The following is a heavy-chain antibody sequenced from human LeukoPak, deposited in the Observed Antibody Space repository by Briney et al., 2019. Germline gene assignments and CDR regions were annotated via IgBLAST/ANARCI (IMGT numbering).Heavy chain of an antibody. CDR3: ARVFSYYGDYDY. D-gene: IGHD4-17*01. Sequence: ASVKVSCKASGYTFTSYYMHWVRQAPGQGLEWMGIINPSGGSASYAQKFQGRVTITRDTSASTAYMELSSLRSEDTAVYYCARVFSYYGDYDYWGQGTLVTVSS. CDR1: GYTFTSYY. J-gene: IGHJ4*02. V-gene: IGHV1-46*01. CDR2: INPSGGSA.